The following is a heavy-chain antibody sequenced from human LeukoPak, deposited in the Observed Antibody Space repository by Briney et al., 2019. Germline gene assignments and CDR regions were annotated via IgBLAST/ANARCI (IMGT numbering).Heavy chain of an antibody. CDR2: IRYDGSNK. CDR1: GFSFSTYW. J-gene: IGHJ4*02. D-gene: IGHD3-16*01. V-gene: IGHV3-30*02. Sequence: PGGSLRLSCAASGFSFSTYWMSWVRQAPGKGLEWVAFIRYDGSNKYYTDSVKGRFTISRDNSKNTLYMQINSLRPEDTAVYYCARAPKWRPAAYFDYWGQGTLVAVSS. CDR3: ARAPKWRPAAYFDY.